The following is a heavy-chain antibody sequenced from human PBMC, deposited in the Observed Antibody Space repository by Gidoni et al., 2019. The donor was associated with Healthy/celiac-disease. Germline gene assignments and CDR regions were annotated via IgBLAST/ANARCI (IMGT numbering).Heavy chain of an antibody. D-gene: IGHD6-6*01. Sequence: EVQLVESGGGLVKPGGSLSLCCAASGFTFSSYSMNWVRQAPGKGLEWVSSISSRSSYIYYADSVKGRFTISRDNAKNSLYLQMNSLRAEDTAVYYCARAAFSSSSDFDYWGQGTLVTVSS. CDR3: ARAAFSSSSDFDY. J-gene: IGHJ4*02. CDR1: GFTFSSYS. V-gene: IGHV3-21*01. CDR2: ISSRSSYI.